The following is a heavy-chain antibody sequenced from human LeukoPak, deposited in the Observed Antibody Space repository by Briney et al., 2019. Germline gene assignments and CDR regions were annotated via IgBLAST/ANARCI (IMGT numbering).Heavy chain of an antibody. J-gene: IGHJ3*02. CDR3: ARHKYSGSSGPYDGFDI. D-gene: IGHD1-26*01. CDR1: GGSISSSNSY. CDR2: IYYSGST. Sequence: SETLSLTCTVSGGSISSSNSYWGWIRQPPGKGLDWIGTIYYSGSTYYNPFLKSRVTISVDTSKHQFSLKLSSVTAADTAVYYCARHKYSGSSGPYDGFDIWGQGTMVTVSS. V-gene: IGHV4-39*01.